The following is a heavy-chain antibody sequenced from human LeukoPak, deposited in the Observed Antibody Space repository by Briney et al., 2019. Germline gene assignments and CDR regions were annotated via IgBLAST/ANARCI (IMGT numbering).Heavy chain of an antibody. D-gene: IGHD6-13*01. CDR1: GFSFSSYA. Sequence: GGSLRLSCPASGFSFSSYAMTWVRQAPGKGLEWVSSISGSGSVTSYADSVKGRFTISRDNSKNTVYLQMNSLRAEATAVYYCARDLGEDTSSWYAGFDLWGQGTLVTVSS. J-gene: IGHJ4*02. CDR2: ISGSGSVT. V-gene: IGHV3-23*01. CDR3: ARDLGEDTSSWYAGFDL.